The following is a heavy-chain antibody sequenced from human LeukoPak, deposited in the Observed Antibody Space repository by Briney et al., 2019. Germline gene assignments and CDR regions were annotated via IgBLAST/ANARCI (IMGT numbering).Heavy chain of an antibody. V-gene: IGHV3-30*18. D-gene: IGHD1-26*01. CDR3: AKDGGSYPNGLFDY. CDR2: ISYDGSNK. Sequence: PGGSLRLSCVASGFTLSSYGMNWDRQAPGKGLEWVAVISYDGSNKYYADSVKGRLTISRDNSKNTLYLQMNSLRAEDTAVYYCAKDGGSYPNGLFDYWGQGTLVTVSS. CDR1: GFTLSSYG. J-gene: IGHJ4*02.